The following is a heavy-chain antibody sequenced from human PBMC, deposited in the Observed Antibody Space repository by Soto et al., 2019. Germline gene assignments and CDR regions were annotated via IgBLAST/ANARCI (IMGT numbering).Heavy chain of an antibody. Sequence: GGSLRLSCAASGFTFSSYAMNWVRQAPGKGLEWVSAVSGSGGTTYFADSVKGRFTISRDNSKNTLYLQMNSLRAEDTAVYYCAKDQRSNSTRGSLEYWGQGTLVTVSS. CDR2: VSGSGGTT. J-gene: IGHJ4*02. V-gene: IGHV3-23*01. D-gene: IGHD6-6*01. CDR3: AKDQRSNSTRGSLEY. CDR1: GFTFSSYA.